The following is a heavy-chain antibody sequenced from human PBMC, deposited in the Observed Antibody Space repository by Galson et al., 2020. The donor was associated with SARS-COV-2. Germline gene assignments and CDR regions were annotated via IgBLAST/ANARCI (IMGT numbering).Heavy chain of an antibody. V-gene: IGHV5-51*01. Sequence: GESLKISCKGSGYSFTSYWIGWVRQMPGKGLEWMGIIYPGDSDTRYSPSFQGQVTISADKSISTAYLQWSSLKASDTAMYYCARHRVGATPFGSLGLDYWGQGTLVTVSS. CDR1: GYSFTSYW. CDR3: ARHRVGATPFGSLGLDY. D-gene: IGHD1-26*01. J-gene: IGHJ4*02. CDR2: IYPGDSDT.